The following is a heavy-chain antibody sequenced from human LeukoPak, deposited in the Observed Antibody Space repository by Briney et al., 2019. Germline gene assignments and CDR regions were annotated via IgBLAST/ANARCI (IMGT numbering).Heavy chain of an antibody. J-gene: IGHJ4*02. Sequence: SETLSLTCTVSGGSISSYYWSWIRQPPGKGLEWIGYIYYSGTTNYNPSLKSRVTISVDTSKNQFSLKLSSVTAADTAVYYCASSSGCSSTSCYSSRFDYWGQGTLVTVSS. CDR3: ASSSGCSSTSCYSSRFDY. CDR2: IYYSGTT. D-gene: IGHD2-2*02. V-gene: IGHV4-59*01. CDR1: GGSISSYY.